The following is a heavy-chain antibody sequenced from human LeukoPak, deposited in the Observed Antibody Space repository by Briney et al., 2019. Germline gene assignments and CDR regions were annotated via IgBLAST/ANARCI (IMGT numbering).Heavy chain of an antibody. V-gene: IGHV3-49*04. CDR1: GFTFSNYA. CDR3: TRDRGFSHLDY. J-gene: IGHJ4*02. D-gene: IGHD3-10*01. CDR2: VRSKAYGGTT. Sequence: GGSLRLSCAASGFTFSNYAMSWVRQAPGKGLEWVGLVRSKAYGGTTEYAASVKGRFTISRDDSKSIAYLQMDSLKTEDTALYYCTRDRGFSHLDYWGQGTPVTVSS.